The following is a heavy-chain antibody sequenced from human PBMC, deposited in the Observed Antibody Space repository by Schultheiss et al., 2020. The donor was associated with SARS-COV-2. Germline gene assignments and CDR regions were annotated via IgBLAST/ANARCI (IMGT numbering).Heavy chain of an antibody. V-gene: IGHV1-18*01. J-gene: IGHJ5*02. CDR1: GGTFSSYA. Sequence: ASVKVSCKASGGTFSSYAISWVRQAPGQGLEWMGWISAYNGNTNYAQKLQGRVTMTTDTSTSTAYMELRSLRSDDTAVYYCARLAGVNWFDPWGQGTLVTVSS. CDR3: ARLAGVNWFDP. CDR2: ISAYNGNT. D-gene: IGHD7-27*01.